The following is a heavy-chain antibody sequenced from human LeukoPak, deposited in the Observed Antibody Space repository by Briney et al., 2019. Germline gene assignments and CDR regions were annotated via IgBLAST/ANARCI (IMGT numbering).Heavy chain of an antibody. Sequence: GGSLRLSCVASGFTFSNYWMSWVRQAPGKGLEWVANIKQDGSEKYYVDSVKGRFTISRDNAKKSLYLQMNSLRAEDTAVYYCARDGAIFGVVGYYMDVWGKGTTVTVSS. CDR3: ARDGAIFGVVGYYMDV. V-gene: IGHV3-7*01. CDR2: IKQDGSEK. D-gene: IGHD3-3*01. CDR1: GFTFSNYW. J-gene: IGHJ6*03.